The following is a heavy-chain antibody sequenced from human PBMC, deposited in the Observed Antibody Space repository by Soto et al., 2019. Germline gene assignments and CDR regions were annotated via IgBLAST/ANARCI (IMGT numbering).Heavy chain of an antibody. Sequence: QVQLVQSGAEVKKPGSSVKVSCKASGGTFSSYTISWVRQAPGQGLEWMGRIIPILGMANYAQKFQGRVTITADKSTSTDSVELSSLRSEDSAVYYCASDYGDYYWGAGTLVNVSS. V-gene: IGHV1-69*02. D-gene: IGHD4-17*01. J-gene: IGHJ4*02. CDR1: GGTFSSYT. CDR3: ASDYGDYY. CDR2: IIPILGMA.